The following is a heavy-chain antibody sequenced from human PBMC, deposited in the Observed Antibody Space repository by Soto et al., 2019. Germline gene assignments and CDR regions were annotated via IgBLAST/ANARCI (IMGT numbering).Heavy chain of an antibody. J-gene: IGHJ6*02. Sequence: SETLSLTCTVSGGSISNSSYYWGWIRQPPGKGLEWIGSIYYSGSTYYNPSLKSRVTISVDTSKNQFSLKLSSVTAADTAVYYCATRTRYGSTDYYYYGMGVWGQGTTVTVSS. CDR2: IYYSGST. D-gene: IGHD3-10*01. CDR1: GGSISNSSYY. CDR3: ATRTRYGSTDYYYYGMGV. V-gene: IGHV4-39*01.